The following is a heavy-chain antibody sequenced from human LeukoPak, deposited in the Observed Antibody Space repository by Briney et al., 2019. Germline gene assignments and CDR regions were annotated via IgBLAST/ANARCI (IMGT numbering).Heavy chain of an antibody. J-gene: IGHJ6*02. CDR3: ARERDYDILTGYYYYYYGMDV. D-gene: IGHD3-9*01. Sequence: ASVKVSCKASGCTFTGYYMHWVRQAPGQGLEWMGWINPNSGGTNYAQKFQGRVTMTRDTSISTAYMELSRLRSDDTAVYYCARERDYDILTGYYYYYYGMDVWGQGTTVTVSS. V-gene: IGHV1-2*02. CDR2: INPNSGGT. CDR1: GCTFTGYY.